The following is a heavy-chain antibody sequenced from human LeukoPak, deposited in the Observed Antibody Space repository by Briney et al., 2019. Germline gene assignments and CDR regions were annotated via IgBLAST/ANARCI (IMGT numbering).Heavy chain of an antibody. J-gene: IGHJ6*03. Sequence: PSETLSLTCTVSGGTISSSFWSWIRQPPGKGLEWIGFIYHTGSTNNNPSLKGRITISMDTSKNQFSLKLRSVTAADTAVYYCATVVMLRDESHRTGYLDYYYMDVWGKGTTVTVSS. D-gene: IGHD3/OR15-3a*01. V-gene: IGHV4-59*01. CDR2: IYHTGST. CDR1: GGTISSSF. CDR3: ATVVMLRDESHRTGYLDYYYMDV.